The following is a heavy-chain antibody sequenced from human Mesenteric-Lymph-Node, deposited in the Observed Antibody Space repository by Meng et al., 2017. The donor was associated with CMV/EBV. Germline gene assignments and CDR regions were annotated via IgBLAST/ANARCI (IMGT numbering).Heavy chain of an antibody. CDR3: ARVASWNNVYGMDV. CDR1: GFTFTSSA. J-gene: IGHJ6*02. Sequence: SVKVSCKASGFTFTSSAVQWVRQARGQRLEWIGWIVVGSGNTNYAQKFQERVTITRDMSTSTAYMELSSLRSEDTAVYYCARVASWNNVYGMDVWGLGTTVTVSS. CDR2: IVVGSGNT. D-gene: IGHD1/OR15-1a*01. V-gene: IGHV1-58*01.